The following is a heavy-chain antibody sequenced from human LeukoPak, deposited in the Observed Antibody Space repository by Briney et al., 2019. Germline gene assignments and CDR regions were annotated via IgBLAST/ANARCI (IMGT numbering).Heavy chain of an antibody. CDR2: ISWDGGST. D-gene: IGHD6-13*01. CDR1: GFTFDDYA. J-gene: IGHJ6*04. Sequence: GGSLRLSCAASGFTFDDYAMHWVRQARGKGLEWVSLISWDGGSTYYADSVKGRFTISRDNSKNSLYLQMNSLRAEDTALYYCAKDRVAAAVDYYYYYGMDVWGKGTTVTVSS. CDR3: AKDRVAAAVDYYYYYGMDV. V-gene: IGHV3-43D*04.